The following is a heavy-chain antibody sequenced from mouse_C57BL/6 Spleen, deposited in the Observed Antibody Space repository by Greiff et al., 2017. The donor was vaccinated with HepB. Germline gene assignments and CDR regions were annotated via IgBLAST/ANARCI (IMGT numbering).Heavy chain of an antibody. Sequence: VQLQQPGAELVRPGSSVKLSCKASGYTFTSYWMHWVKQRPIQGLEWIGNIDPSDSETHYNQKFKDKATLTVDKSSSTAYMQLSSLTSEDSAVYYCARDGVGKAKDYWGQGTSVTVSS. J-gene: IGHJ4*01. D-gene: IGHD1-1*01. CDR3: ARDGVGKAKDY. CDR1: GYTFTSYW. V-gene: IGHV1-52*01. CDR2: IDPSDSET.